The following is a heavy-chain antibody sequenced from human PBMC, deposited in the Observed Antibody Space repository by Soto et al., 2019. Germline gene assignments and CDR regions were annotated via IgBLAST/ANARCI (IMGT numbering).Heavy chain of an antibody. CDR2: INPSGAST. D-gene: IGHD3-3*01. Sequence: QVQLVQSGAEVIKPAASVKISCKASGYSFTNNYINWVRQAPGQGLEWVGLINPSGASTTNAENFQARVTMPRDTSTTTAYIELSSLRSDDTAVYYCARVYGLVKHDDFWSGYYDYWGQGTQVTASS. V-gene: IGHV1-46*01. J-gene: IGHJ4*02. CDR1: GYSFTNNY. CDR3: ARVYGLVKHDDFWSGYYDY.